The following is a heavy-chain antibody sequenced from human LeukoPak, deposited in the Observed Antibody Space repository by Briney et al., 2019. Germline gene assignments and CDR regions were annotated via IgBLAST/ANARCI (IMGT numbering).Heavy chain of an antibody. V-gene: IGHV3-11*06. D-gene: IGHD3-22*01. J-gene: IGHJ4*02. Sequence: GGSLRLSCAASGFTFSAYYMSWIRQAPGKGLEWVSYISSSSSYTNYADSVKGRFTISRDNAKNSLYLQMNSLRAEDTAVYYCARGGGTYYYDSSGSRGDYWGQGTLVTVSS. CDR1: GFTFSAYY. CDR2: ISSSSSYT. CDR3: ARGGGTYYYDSSGSRGDY.